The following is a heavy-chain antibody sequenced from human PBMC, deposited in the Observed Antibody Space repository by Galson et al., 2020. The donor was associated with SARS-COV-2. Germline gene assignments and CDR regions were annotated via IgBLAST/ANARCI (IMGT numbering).Heavy chain of an antibody. CDR1: GFTFSSYS. V-gene: IGHV3-21*01. Sequence: GGSLRLSCAASGFTFSSYSMNWVHQAPGKGLEWVSSISSSSYIYYADSVKGRFTISRDNAKNSLYLQMNSLRAEDTAVYYCARDPYYDSSDYWGQGTLVTVSS. J-gene: IGHJ4*02. D-gene: IGHD3-22*01. CDR2: ISSSSYI. CDR3: ARDPYYDSSDY.